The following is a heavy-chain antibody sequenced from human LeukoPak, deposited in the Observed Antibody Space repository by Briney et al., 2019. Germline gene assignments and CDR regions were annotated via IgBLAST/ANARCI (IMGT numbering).Heavy chain of an antibody. CDR1: GGSFSGYY. CDR2: INHSGST. V-gene: IGHV4-34*01. Sequence: SETLSLTCAVYGGSFSGYYWSWLRQPPGKGLEWIGEINHSGSTNYNPSLKSRVTISVDTSKNQFSLKLSPVTAADTAVYYCARFARYDSSGYYYLFDYWGQGTLVTVSS. CDR3: ARFARYDSSGYYYLFDY. J-gene: IGHJ4*02. D-gene: IGHD3-22*01.